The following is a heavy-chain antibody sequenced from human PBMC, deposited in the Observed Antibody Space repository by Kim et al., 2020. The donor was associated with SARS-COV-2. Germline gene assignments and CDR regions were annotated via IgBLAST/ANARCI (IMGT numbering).Heavy chain of an antibody. V-gene: IGHV4-61*01. CDR3: ARGGTPHYDILTGYNY. D-gene: IGHD3-9*01. CDR1: GGSVSSGSYY. J-gene: IGHJ4*02. CDR2: IYYSGST. Sequence: SETLSLTCTVSGGSVSSGSYYWSWIRQPPGKGLEWIGYIYYSGSTNYNPSLKSRVTISVDTSKNQFSLKLSSVTAADTAVYYCARGGTPHYDILTGYNYWGQGTLVTVSS.